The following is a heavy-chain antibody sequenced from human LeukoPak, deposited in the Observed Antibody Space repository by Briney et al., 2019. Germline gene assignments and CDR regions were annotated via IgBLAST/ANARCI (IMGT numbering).Heavy chain of an antibody. Sequence: SETLSLTCAVSGGSITSDYYWAWVRQPPGKGLEWLGSFYHSGTTYYNPSLRSRVTILGDTSRNQISLKLRFVTAADTALYFCARAEGDLYRSYWYFDVWGRGALVTVSS. CDR2: FYHSGTT. CDR3: ARAEGDLYRSYWYFDV. V-gene: IGHV4-38-2*01. D-gene: IGHD3-16*02. CDR1: GGSITSDYY. J-gene: IGHJ2*01.